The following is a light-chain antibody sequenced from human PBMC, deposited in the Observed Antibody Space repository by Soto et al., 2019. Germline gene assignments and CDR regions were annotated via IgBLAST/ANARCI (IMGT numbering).Light chain of an antibody. CDR1: SSDVGAYNY. CDR2: EVS. CDR3: SSKISTSSLV. Sequence: SVLTQTSSVSVSPGQTITISCTGTSSDVGAYNYVSWYQQHPGKAPKLMIYEVSNRPSGVSDRFSGSKSGNAASLTISGLQAADEDDYYCSSKISTSSLVFGTGTNVTV. V-gene: IGLV2-14*01. J-gene: IGLJ1*01.